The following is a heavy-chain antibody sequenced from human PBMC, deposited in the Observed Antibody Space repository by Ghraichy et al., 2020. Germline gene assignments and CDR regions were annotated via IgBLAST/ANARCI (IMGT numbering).Heavy chain of an antibody. V-gene: IGHV4-59*01. D-gene: IGHD6-6*01. J-gene: IGHJ4*02. CDR1: GGSISSYY. CDR2: IHYSGST. Sequence: SETLSLTCTVSGGSISSYYWSWIRQPPGKGLEWIGYIHYSGSTNYNPSLKSRVTISVDTSKNQFSLKLSSVTAADTAVYYCAREGSSGRSPGFDYWGQGTLVTVSS. CDR3: AREGSSGRSPGFDY.